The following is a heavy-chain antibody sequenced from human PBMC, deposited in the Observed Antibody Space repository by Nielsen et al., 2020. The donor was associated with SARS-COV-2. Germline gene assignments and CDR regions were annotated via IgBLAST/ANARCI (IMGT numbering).Heavy chain of an antibody. CDR1: GYTYSRYG. Sequence: ASVKVSCKASGYTYSRYGISWLRQAPGQGLEWMGWISADEGDTKYAQKVKGRMTMTIDTSASTAYMDLTSLTSDDTAVYYCAKEGSELAVAGYYYYYYMDVWGKGTTVTVSS. CDR3: AKEGSELAVAGYYYYYYMDV. CDR2: ISADEGDT. V-gene: IGHV1-18*04. J-gene: IGHJ6*03. D-gene: IGHD6-19*01.